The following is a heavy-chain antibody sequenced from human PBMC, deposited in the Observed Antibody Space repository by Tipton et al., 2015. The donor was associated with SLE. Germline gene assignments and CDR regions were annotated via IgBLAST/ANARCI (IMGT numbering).Heavy chain of an antibody. Sequence: TLSLTCAVSGGSISSSNWWSWVRQPPGKGLEWIGEIYHSGSTYYNPSLKSRVTISVDTSKNQFSLKLSSVTAADTAVYYCARDLPGSSGYGFDPWGQGTLVTVSS. CDR3: ARDLPGSSGYGFDP. J-gene: IGHJ5*02. CDR1: GGSISSSNW. D-gene: IGHD3-22*01. V-gene: IGHV4-4*02. CDR2: IYHSGST.